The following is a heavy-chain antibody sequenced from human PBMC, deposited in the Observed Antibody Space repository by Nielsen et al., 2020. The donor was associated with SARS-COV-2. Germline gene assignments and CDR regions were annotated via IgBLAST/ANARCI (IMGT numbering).Heavy chain of an antibody. D-gene: IGHD3-10*01. V-gene: IGHV3-30*04. CDR3: ARPGMVRAYYYGMDV. CDR1: GFTFSSYA. CDR2: ISYDGSNK. J-gene: IGHJ6*02. Sequence: GESLKISCAASGFTFSSYAMHWVRQAPGKGLEWVAVISYDGSNKYYADSVKGRFTISRDNSKNTLYLQMNSLRAEDTAVYYCARPGMVRAYYYGMDVWGQGTTVTVSS.